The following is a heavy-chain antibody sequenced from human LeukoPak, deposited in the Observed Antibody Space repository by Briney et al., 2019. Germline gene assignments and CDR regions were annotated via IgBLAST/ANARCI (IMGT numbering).Heavy chain of an antibody. CDR2: IDWDDDK. Sequence: SGPTLVNPTQTLTLTCTFSGFSLSTSGMRVSWIRQPPGKALERLARIDWDDDKFYSTSLKTRLTISKDTSKNQVVLTMTNMDPVDTATYYCARLNSGTYLDYWGQGTLVTVSS. D-gene: IGHD1-26*01. CDR1: GFSLSTSGMR. J-gene: IGHJ4*02. CDR3: ARLNSGTYLDY. V-gene: IGHV2-70*04.